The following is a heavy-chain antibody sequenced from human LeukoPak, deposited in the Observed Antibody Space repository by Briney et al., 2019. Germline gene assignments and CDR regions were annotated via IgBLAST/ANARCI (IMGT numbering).Heavy chain of an antibody. J-gene: IGHJ6*03. V-gene: IGHV3-23*01. CDR2: ISGSGGST. Sequence: GGSLRLSCAASGFTFSGYAMSWVRQAPGKGLEWVSAISGSGGSTYYADSVKGRFTISRDNSKNTLYLQMNSLRAEDTAVYYCAKDGMARTYHYYYYYYMDVWGKGTTVTVSS. CDR3: AKDGMARTYHYYYYYYMDV. CDR1: GFTFSGYA. D-gene: IGHD5-24*01.